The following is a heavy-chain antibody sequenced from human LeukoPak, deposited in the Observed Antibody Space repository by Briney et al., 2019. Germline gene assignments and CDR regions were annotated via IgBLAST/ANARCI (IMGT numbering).Heavy chain of an antibody. J-gene: IGHJ4*02. CDR2: ISYNGSKI. CDR3: ARAPTHYYGSAQIN. D-gene: IGHD3-10*01. V-gene: IGHV3-30*03. CDR1: GFTFSNYG. Sequence: GGSLRLSCAASGFTFSNYGMHWVRQAPGKGLEWMAVISYNGSKIYYADSVKGRFTISRDNAKNSLYLQMNSLRAEDTAVYYCARAPTHYYGSAQINWGQGTLVTVSS.